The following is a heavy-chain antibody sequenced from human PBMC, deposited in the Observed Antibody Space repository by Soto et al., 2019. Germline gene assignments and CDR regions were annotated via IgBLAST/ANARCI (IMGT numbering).Heavy chain of an antibody. J-gene: IGHJ3*02. CDR3: AKDISGGADSFGI. V-gene: IGHV3-9*01. CDR2: ISWNSGSI. Sequence: EVQLVESGGGLVQPGRSLRLSCAASGFTFDDYAMHWVRQAPGKGLEWGSGISWNSGSIGYAGSVQGRFTISRDNAKNSLYLQISILRAEDTALYYCAKDISGGADSFGIWGQGTMGTVSS. CDR1: GFTFDDYA. D-gene: IGHD3-10*01.